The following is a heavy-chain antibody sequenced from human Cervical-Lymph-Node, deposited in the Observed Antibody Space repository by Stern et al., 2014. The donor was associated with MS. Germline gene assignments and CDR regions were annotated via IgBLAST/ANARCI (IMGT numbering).Heavy chain of an antibody. CDR1: GGTFSSSD. CDR2: IIPIIGPA. Sequence: QVQLGQSGAEVQKPGSSVKVSCRASGGTFSSSDIRCVRQAPGQGLEWMGGIIPIIGPANYAQKYQGRVTITADESTSTAYMELSSLRSEDTAIYYCALGGFGHYFEYWGQGTLVTVSS. V-gene: IGHV1-69*01. D-gene: IGHD3-10*01. J-gene: IGHJ4*02. CDR3: ALGGFGHYFEY.